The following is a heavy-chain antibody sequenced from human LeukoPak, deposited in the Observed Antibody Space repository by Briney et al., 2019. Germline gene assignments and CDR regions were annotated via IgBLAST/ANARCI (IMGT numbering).Heavy chain of an antibody. V-gene: IGHV3-48*04. CDR1: GFTFSNYD. J-gene: IGHJ4*02. CDR2: ISSSSSTI. Sequence: GGSLRLSCAASGFTFSNYDINWVRQAPGKGLEWASYISSSSSTIYYADSVKGRFTISRDNAKNSLYLQMNSLRAEDTAVYYCARDTLFDYWGQGTLVTVSS. CDR3: ARDTLFDY.